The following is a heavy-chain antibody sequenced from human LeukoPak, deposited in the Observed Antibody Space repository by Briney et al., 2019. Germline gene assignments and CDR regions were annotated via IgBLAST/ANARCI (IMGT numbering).Heavy chain of an antibody. CDR1: VGSFSSYA. CDR2: IIPILGIA. V-gene: IGHV1-69*04. J-gene: IGHJ4*02. Sequence: ASVKVSCKACVGSFSSYAISWVRQAPGQGLEWMGRIIPILGIANYAQKFQGRVTITADKSTSTAYIELSSLRSEDTAVYYCARDPDIVVVPAALADYWGQGTLVTVSS. CDR3: ARDPDIVVVPAALADY. D-gene: IGHD2-2*01.